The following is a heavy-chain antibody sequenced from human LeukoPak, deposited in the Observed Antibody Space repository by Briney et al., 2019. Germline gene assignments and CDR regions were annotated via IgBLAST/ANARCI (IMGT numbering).Heavy chain of an antibody. J-gene: IGHJ4*02. CDR2: LSPDGGTI. D-gene: IGHD5-24*01. CDR3: ARTSGWLQVYYFDY. CDR1: GFTFSSYW. V-gene: IGHV3-74*01. Sequence: GGSLRLSCVVSGFTFSSYWMHWVRQAPGKGLVWVSRLSPDGGTIDYSDSVRGRFTISRDNAKNSLYLQMNSLRAEDTAVYYCARTSGWLQVYYFDYWGQGTLVTVSS.